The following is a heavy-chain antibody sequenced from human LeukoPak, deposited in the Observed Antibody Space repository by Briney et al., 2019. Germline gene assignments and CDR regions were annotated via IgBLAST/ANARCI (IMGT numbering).Heavy chain of an antibody. CDR2: MSGSGGNT. D-gene: IGHD2-15*01. V-gene: IGHV3-23*01. CDR3: AKDRNVMIAAGPDY. Sequence: PGGSLRLSCVASGFTFSSYAMSWVRQAPGKGLEWLSGMSGSGGNTYYADSVKGRFTISRDNSKNTLYLQLNSLSAEDTAFYYCAKDRNVMIAAGPDYWGQGTLVTVSS. J-gene: IGHJ4*02. CDR1: GFTFSSYA.